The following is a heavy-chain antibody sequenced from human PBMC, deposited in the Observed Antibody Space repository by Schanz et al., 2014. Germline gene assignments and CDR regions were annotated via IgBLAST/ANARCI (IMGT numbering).Heavy chain of an antibody. D-gene: IGHD6-13*01. CDR1: GGTFNSYT. CDR2: IIPILGIA. V-gene: IGHV1-69*09. CDR3: ASSGAGYSSSWDFDY. Sequence: QVHLVQSGDEVKKPGASVKVSCKASGGTFNSYTINWVRQAPGQGLEWMGRIIPILGIANYAQKFQGRVTITADKSTFTAYMDVSSLRSEDTAVYYCASSGAGYSSSWDFDYWGQGTLXTVSS. J-gene: IGHJ4*02.